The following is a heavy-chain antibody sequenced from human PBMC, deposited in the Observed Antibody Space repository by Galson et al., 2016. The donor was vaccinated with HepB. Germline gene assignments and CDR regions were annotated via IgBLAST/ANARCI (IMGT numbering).Heavy chain of an antibody. CDR1: GDTFISND. D-gene: IGHD2-15*01. CDR2: INTYNGVT. Sequence: SVKVSCKASGDTFISNDIYISWVRQAPGQGLEWLRRINTYNGVTTYRQSLQGTVTLTTARITSTTHMELRGLISDDTAVYYCARAAYWSGVSCYSEGMDVWGQGTPVTVSS. V-gene: IGHV1-18*01. J-gene: IGHJ6*02. CDR3: ARAAYWSGVSCYSEGMDV.